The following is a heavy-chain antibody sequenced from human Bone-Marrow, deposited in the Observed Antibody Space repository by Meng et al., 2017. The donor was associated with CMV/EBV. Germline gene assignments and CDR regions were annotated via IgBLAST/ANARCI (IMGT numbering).Heavy chain of an antibody. D-gene: IGHD6-6*01. CDR2: LSSSGSTM. V-gene: IGHV3-11*01. Sequence: GESLKISCAASGFTFSDYSMSWIRQAPGKGLEWLSYLSSSGSTMYYADSVKGRFTISRDNAMNSLSLQMNSLRAEDTAIYYCARFSSSSRRYLDYWGQGTRVTVSS. CDR1: GFTFSDYS. CDR3: ARFSSSSRRYLDY. J-gene: IGHJ4*02.